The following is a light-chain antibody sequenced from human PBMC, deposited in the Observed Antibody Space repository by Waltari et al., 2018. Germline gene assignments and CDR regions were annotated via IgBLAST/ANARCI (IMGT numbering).Light chain of an antibody. J-gene: IGKJ2*01. CDR3: QQYGSSILYT. V-gene: IGKV3-20*01. CDR1: QNLRPSR. CDR2: AAS. Sequence: VLTQSPATLSLSPGASATLSSRASQNLRPSRLAWYQVKPGQAPRLLIYAASIRATAIPDRFSGSGSGTDFSLTISRVEPEDFAVYYCQQYGSSILYTFGQGTKLEIQ.